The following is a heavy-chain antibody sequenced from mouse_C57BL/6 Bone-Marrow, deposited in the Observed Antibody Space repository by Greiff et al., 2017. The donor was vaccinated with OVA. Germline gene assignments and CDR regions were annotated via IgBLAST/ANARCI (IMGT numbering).Heavy chain of an antibody. CDR1: GFNIKDDY. D-gene: IGHD2-4*01. J-gene: IGHJ2*01. Sequence: VQLQQSGAELVRPGASVKLSCTASGFNIKDDYMHWVKQRPEQGLEWIGWIDPENGDTEYASKFQGKATITADTSSNTAYLQLSSLTSEDTAVYYCTTWGEYDDSLFDYWGQGTTLTVSS. V-gene: IGHV14-4*01. CDR3: TTWGEYDDSLFDY. CDR2: IDPENGDT.